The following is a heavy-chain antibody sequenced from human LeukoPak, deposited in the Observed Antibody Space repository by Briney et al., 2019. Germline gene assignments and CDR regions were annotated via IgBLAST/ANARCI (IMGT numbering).Heavy chain of an antibody. Sequence: ASVKVSCKASGYAFTSYDINWVRQATGQGLEWMGWMNPNSGNTGYAQKFQGRVTITRNTSISTAYMELSSLRSEDTAVYYCARGVLRYFDWLLYGAFDIWGQGTMVTVSS. CDR1: GYAFTSYD. CDR3: ARGVLRYFDWLLYGAFDI. J-gene: IGHJ3*02. CDR2: MNPNSGNT. V-gene: IGHV1-8*03. D-gene: IGHD3-9*01.